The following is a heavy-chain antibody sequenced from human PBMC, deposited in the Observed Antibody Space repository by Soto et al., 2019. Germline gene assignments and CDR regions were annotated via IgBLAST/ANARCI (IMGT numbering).Heavy chain of an antibody. CDR1: GGSLSTSNL. Sequence: TSEALSLPWTVSGGSLSTSNLWGWGRQPPGKGLEWIREIYHSGRTNYHPSLKSRVTISVDKSKNQFSLKLSSVTAADTAVYYCARVLYSGYDWRGFDYWGQGTLVTVSS. J-gene: IGHJ4*02. V-gene: IGHV4-4*02. CDR2: IYHSGRT. CDR3: ARVLYSGYDWRGFDY. D-gene: IGHD5-12*01.